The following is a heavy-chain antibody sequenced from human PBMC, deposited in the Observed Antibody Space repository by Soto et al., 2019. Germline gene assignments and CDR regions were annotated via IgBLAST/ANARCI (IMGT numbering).Heavy chain of an antibody. D-gene: IGHD3-22*01. CDR2: IYPRGGTT. V-gene: IGHV1-46*01. CDR3: ARVGYSSTGTTFHYHGLDV. J-gene: IGHJ6*02. Sequence: ASVKVSCKASGYNLTSHYMHWVRQAPGQGLESMGIIYPRGGTTIYAQKFQGRVTMTRDTSTHTFYMELSSLRSADTAMYYCARVGYSSTGTTFHYHGLDVWGQGTTVTVSS. CDR1: GYNLTSHY.